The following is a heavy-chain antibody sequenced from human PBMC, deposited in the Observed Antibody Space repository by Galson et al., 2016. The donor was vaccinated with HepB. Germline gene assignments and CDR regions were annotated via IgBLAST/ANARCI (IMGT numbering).Heavy chain of an antibody. CDR1: GFTFSNYA. J-gene: IGHJ4*02. Sequence: SLRLSCAASGFTFSNYAMSWVRQAPGKGLEWVSAISGSGGNTYYADSVKGRFTISRDNSKNTLYLQMNSLRAEDTAVYYCATPRGYSYGYWDDTTTDYWGQGTLVTVSS. V-gene: IGHV3-23*01. CDR3: ATPRGYSYGYWDDTTTDY. CDR2: ISGSGGNT. D-gene: IGHD5-18*01.